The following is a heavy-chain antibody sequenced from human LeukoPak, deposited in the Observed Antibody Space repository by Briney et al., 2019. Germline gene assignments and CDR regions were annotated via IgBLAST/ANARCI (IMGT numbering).Heavy chain of an antibody. Sequence: GASVKVSCKASGCTFTSYGISWVRQAPGQGLEWMGWISGYDGRTNYAQNFQGRVIMTTDTSTSTAYMELRSLRSDDTAVYYCARDYYCSGGSCSDCFDPWGQGTLVTVSS. CDR2: ISGYDGRT. CDR1: GCTFTSYG. J-gene: IGHJ5*02. V-gene: IGHV1-18*01. CDR3: ARDYYCSGGSCSDCFDP. D-gene: IGHD2-15*01.